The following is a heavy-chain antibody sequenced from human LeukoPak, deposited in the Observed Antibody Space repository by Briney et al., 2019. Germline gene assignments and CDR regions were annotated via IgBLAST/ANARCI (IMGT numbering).Heavy chain of an antibody. CDR3: ARDHYSRNDY. CDR2: IDSSSTTI. V-gene: IGHV3-48*02. D-gene: IGHD6-13*01. J-gene: IGHJ4*02. Sequence: GSLRLSCAASGFTFSIYSMTWVRQAPGKGLEWVSYIDSSSTTIYYADSVKGRFTISRDNAKYSLYLQMNSLRDEDTAVYYCARDHYSRNDYWGQGTLVTVSS. CDR1: GFTFSIYS.